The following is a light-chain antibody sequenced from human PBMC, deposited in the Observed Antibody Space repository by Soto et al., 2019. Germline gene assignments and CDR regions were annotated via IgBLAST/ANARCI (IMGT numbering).Light chain of an antibody. V-gene: IGKV1-5*01. CDR2: DAS. CDR3: QHRV. CDR1: QDISTW. J-gene: IGKJ5*01. Sequence: DIQMTQSPSTLSASVGDRVTITCRASQDISTWLAWYQQRPGKAPHLLIYDASRLQSGVPSRFTGSGSGTEFTLTVSSLQPDDFATYYCQHRVFGPGTRLEI.